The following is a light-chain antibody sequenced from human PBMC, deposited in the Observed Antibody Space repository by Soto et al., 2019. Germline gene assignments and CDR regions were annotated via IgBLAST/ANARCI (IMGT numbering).Light chain of an antibody. V-gene: IGLV2-8*01. J-gene: IGLJ2*01. CDR3: HSYAGSNNVYV. CDR1: RSNVGEYHD. CDR2: GTI. Sequence: QSALTQPPSASGSPGQTVTISCTGTRSNVGEYHDVPWYQQLPGKAPKLLIYGTIKRPSGVPDRFSGSKSATTASLAVSGLQAEDEADYYCHSYAGSNNVYVFGAGTKLTVL.